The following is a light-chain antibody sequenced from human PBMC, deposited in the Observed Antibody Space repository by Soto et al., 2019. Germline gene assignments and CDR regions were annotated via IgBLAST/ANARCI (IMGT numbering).Light chain of an antibody. J-gene: IGKJ2*01. V-gene: IGKV3-20*01. CDR3: QHYGSSPQN. Sequence: EMVLTQSPGTLSLSPGERATLSCRASQSFSSSYLAWYQQKPGQAPRLLIYGASARATGIPDRFSGSGSGTDFTLTISRLEPEDFAVYYCQHYGSSPQNFGQGTKLEIK. CDR2: GAS. CDR1: QSFSSSY.